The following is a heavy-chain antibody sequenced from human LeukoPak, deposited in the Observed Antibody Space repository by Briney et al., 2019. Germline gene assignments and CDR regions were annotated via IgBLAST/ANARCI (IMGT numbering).Heavy chain of an antibody. CDR3: AREEDSSSSKDAFDI. Sequence: PSETLSLTCTVSGGSISSYYWSWIRQPPGKGLEWIGYIYYSGTTTYNPSLKSRVTISLDTSKKQFSLKLSSVTAADTAVYYCAREEDSSSSKDAFDIWGQGTMVTVSS. CDR2: IYYSGTT. V-gene: IGHV4-59*01. CDR1: GGSISSYY. D-gene: IGHD6-6*01. J-gene: IGHJ3*02.